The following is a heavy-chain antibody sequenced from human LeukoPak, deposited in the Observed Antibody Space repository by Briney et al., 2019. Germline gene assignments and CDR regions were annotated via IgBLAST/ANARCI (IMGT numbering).Heavy chain of an antibody. V-gene: IGHV3-23*01. J-gene: IGHJ4*02. D-gene: IGHD2-21*01. CDR3: ARAPVTSCRGAYCYPFDY. CDR1: GFPLSSYA. CDR2: TSSSDAGT. Sequence: GGSLRLSCAASGFPLSSYAMSWVRQAPGKGLEWVSATSSSDAGTYYADSVRGRFTISRDNSKNTLYLQMNSLRVEDAAVYYCARAPVTSCRGAYCYPFDYWGQGTLVTVSS.